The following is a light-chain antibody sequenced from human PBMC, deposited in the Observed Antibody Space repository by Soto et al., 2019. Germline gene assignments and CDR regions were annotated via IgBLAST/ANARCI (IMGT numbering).Light chain of an antibody. CDR1: SSNIGSNT. J-gene: IGLJ2*01. Sequence: QSVLTQPPSASGTPGQRVTISCSGSSSNIGSNTVNWYQQLPGTAPKLLIYSNNQRPSGVPDRFSGSKSGTSASLAISGLQSEDEADYYCAAWDDSLNGPEFGGGTKPTVL. CDR3: AAWDDSLNGPE. V-gene: IGLV1-44*01. CDR2: SNN.